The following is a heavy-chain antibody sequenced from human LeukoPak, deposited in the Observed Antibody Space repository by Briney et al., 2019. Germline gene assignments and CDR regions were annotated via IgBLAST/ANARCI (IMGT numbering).Heavy chain of an antibody. CDR3: ARDLGTVVTPD. CDR2: INPSSGST. D-gene: IGHD3-22*01. V-gene: IGHV1-46*01. J-gene: IGHJ3*01. Sequence: GASVKVSCKASGYTFTIYYMHWVRQAPGQGLEWMGIINPSSGSTTYAQKFQGRVTMTRDMSTSTVYMELSSLRSEDTAVYYCARDLGTVVTPDWGQGTMVTVSS. CDR1: GYTFTIYY.